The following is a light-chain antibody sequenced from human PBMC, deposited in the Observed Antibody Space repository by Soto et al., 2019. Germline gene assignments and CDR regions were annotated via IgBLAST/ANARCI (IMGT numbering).Light chain of an antibody. J-gene: IGLJ2*01. CDR3: ATWDDSLSVV. CDR1: SSNIGSKT. V-gene: IGLV1-44*01. CDR2: TND. Sequence: QSVLTQPPSASGTPVQRVTISCSGSSSNIGSKTVNWYQQLPGTAPRLLIFTNDQRPSGVPDRFSGSKSGTSASLAISGLQSEDEADYYCATWDDSLSVVFGGGTQLTVL.